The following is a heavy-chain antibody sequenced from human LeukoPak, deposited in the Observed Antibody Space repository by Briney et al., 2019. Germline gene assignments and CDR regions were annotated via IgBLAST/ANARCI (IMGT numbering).Heavy chain of an antibody. J-gene: IGHJ5*02. CDR2: ISHGGRT. V-gene: IGHV4-38-2*02. CDR1: GDITHY. CDR3: IRDCFGQSCFSAS. D-gene: IGHD2-15*01. Sequence: PSETLSLTCTVSGDITHYWGRIRQPPGKGLEWIGSISHGGRTFYTPSLQSRITISLDTTKNQFSLNLTSVTAADTAVYYCIRDCFGQSCFSASWGQGTLVAVSS.